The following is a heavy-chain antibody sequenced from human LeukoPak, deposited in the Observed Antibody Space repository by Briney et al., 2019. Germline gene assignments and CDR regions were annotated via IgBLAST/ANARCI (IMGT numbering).Heavy chain of an antibody. CDR1: GYTFTRYY. CDR3: AGGRLLSACDI. V-gene: IGHV1-2*02. D-gene: IGHD2-21*01. Sequence: ASLKVSSKASGYTFTRYYMHCVRQAPGQELEWMGWINHNSGGKNYAQKFQGRVTMTRDTSISTPYMELSRLRSDDAAVYYCAGGRLLSACDIWGQGTRVTVSS. CDR2: INHNSGGK. J-gene: IGHJ3*02.